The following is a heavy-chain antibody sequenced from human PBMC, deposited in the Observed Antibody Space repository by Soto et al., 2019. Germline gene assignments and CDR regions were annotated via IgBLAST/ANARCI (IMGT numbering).Heavy chain of an antibody. J-gene: IGHJ5*02. V-gene: IGHV1-69*12. CDR1: GGTFSSYA. D-gene: IGHD3-3*01. CDR3: ARTGIDITIFGVVGWFDP. Sequence: QVQLVQSGAEVKKPGSSVKVSCKASGGTFSSYAISWVRQAPGQGLEWMGGIIPIFGTANYAQKFQARVTITADESTSTAYIELRSLRSEDTAVYYCARTGIDITIFGVVGWFDPWGQGTLVTVSA. CDR2: IIPIFGTA.